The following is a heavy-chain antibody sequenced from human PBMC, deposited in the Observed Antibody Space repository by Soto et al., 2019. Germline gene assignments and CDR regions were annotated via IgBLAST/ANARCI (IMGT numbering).Heavy chain of an antibody. J-gene: IGHJ4*02. D-gene: IGHD6-19*01. V-gene: IGHV3-64D*06. Sequence: VGSLRLSCSASGFTFNSYAMHWVRQAPGKGLEFVSAISSYGADTYYADSVKGRFAISRDNSKNTLYLQMSSLRAEDTALYYCVKEGYMRSDWYGQFDYWGQGALVTVSS. CDR3: VKEGYMRSDWYGQFDY. CDR2: ISSYGADT. CDR1: GFTFNSYA.